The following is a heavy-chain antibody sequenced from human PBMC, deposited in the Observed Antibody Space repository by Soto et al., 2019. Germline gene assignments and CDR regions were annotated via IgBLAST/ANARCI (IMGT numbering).Heavy chain of an antibody. CDR3: ASLEGYSGYDLDVNYFDY. V-gene: IGHV4-34*01. D-gene: IGHD5-12*01. J-gene: IGHJ4*02. CDR2: INHSGST. CDR1: GGSFSGYY. Sequence: PSETLSLTCAVYGGSFSGYYWSWIRQPPGKGLEWIGEINHSGSTNYNPSLRSRVTISVDTSKNQFSLKLSSVTAADTAVYYCASLEGYSGYDLDVNYFDYWGQGTLVTVSS.